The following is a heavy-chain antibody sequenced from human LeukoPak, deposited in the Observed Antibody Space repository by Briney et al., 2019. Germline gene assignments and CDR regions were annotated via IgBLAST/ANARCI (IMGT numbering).Heavy chain of an antibody. CDR1: GFTFSSYE. CDR2: ISSSGSTI. V-gene: IGHV3-48*03. D-gene: IGHD3-22*01. CDR3: AKGPLSYLYYYDSSGPDVELGEYFQH. Sequence: PGGSLRLSCAASGFTFSSYEMNWVRQAPGKGLEWVSYISSSGSTIYYADSVKGRFTISRDNSKNTLYLHVNSLRPEDTAVYYCAKGPLSYLYYYDSSGPDVELGEYFQHWGQGTLVTVSS. J-gene: IGHJ1*01.